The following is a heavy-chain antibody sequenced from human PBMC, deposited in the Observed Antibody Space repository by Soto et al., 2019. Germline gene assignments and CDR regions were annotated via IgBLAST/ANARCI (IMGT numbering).Heavy chain of an antibody. J-gene: IGHJ4*02. Sequence: LRLSCAASGFSFGGYAVTWVRQAPGKGLEWVSSISGSGASTYYADSVKGRFTISRDNSRHTVFLQMNTLRAGDTAVYYCAKTQTFNGYYNAFDYWGQGTRVTVSS. CDR2: ISGSGAST. V-gene: IGHV3-23*01. CDR1: GFSFGGYA. CDR3: AKTQTFNGYYNAFDY. D-gene: IGHD3-9*01.